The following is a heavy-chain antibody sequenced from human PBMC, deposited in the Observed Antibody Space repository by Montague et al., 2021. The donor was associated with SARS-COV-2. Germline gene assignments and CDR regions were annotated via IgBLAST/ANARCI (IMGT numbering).Heavy chain of an antibody. CDR1: GGSISSYY. CDR3: ARGGLFYDSSGYYSDAFDI. D-gene: IGHD3-22*01. Sequence: SETLSLTCTVSGGSISSYYWNWIRQSAGKGLEWIGRIYPGGSTNYDPSLKSRVTISVDTSKNQFSLKLSSVTAADTAVYYCARGGLFYDSSGYYSDAFDIWGRGTMVTVSS. CDR2: IYPGGST. V-gene: IGHV4-4*07. J-gene: IGHJ3*02.